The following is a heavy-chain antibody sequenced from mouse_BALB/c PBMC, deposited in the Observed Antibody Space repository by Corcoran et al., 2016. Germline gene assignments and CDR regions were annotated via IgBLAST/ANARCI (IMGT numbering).Heavy chain of an antibody. CDR1: GYSFTSYW. CDR2: IYPGDSDT. CDR3: TSHCGGYQLGSYSDYGMDV. D-gene: IGHD1-1*01. Sequence: VQLVQSGAEVKKPGESLKISCKGSGYSFTSYWIGWVRQMPGKGLEWMGIIYPGDSDTRYSPSFQGQVTISADKSISTAYLQWSSLKASDTAMYYCTSHCGGYQLGSYSDYGMDVWGQGTTVTVSS. J-gene: IGHJ1*01. V-gene: IGHV1-63*01.